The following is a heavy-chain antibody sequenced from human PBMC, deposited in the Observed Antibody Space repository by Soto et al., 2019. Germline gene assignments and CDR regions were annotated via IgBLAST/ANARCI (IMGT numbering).Heavy chain of an antibody. CDR1: GYTFTGYY. J-gene: IGHJ4*02. CDR3: AREGTMSVRFDY. V-gene: IGHV1-2*04. D-gene: IGHD3-10*02. Sequence: ASLKVSCKVSGYTFTGYYMHLVRQAPGQGLEWMGWINPNSGGTNYAQKFQGWVTMTRDTSISTAYMELSRLRSDDTAVYYCAREGTMSVRFDYWGQGTLVTVS. CDR2: INPNSGGT.